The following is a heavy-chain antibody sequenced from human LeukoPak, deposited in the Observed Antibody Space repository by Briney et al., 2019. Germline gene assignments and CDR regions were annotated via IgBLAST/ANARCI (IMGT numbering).Heavy chain of an antibody. J-gene: IGHJ6*03. CDR1: GFTVSSNY. D-gene: IGHD3-10*01. CDR3: ARVGYYYYMDV. CDR2: IYSGGST. Sequence: SGGSLRLSCAASGFTVSSNYMSWVRQAPGKGLEWVSVIYSGGSTYYADSVKGRFTISRDNSKNTLYLQMNSLRAEDTAVYYCARVGYYYYMDVWGKGTTVTISS. V-gene: IGHV3-53*01.